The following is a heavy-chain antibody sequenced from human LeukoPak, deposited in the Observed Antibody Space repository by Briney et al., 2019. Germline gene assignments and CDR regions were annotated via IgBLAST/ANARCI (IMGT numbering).Heavy chain of an antibody. Sequence: GGSLRLSCAASGFTFSSYGMHWVRQAPGKGLEWVAFIRYDGSNKYYADSVKGRFTISRDNSRNTLYLQMNSLSAEDTAVYYCARDHSSSCQLFDYWGQGTLVTVSS. D-gene: IGHD6-13*01. CDR3: ARDHSSSCQLFDY. CDR2: IRYDGSNK. J-gene: IGHJ4*02. CDR1: GFTFSSYG. V-gene: IGHV3-30*02.